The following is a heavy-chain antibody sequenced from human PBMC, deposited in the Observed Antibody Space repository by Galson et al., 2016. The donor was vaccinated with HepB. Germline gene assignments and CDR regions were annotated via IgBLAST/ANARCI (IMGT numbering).Heavy chain of an antibody. CDR1: GYTFTSHS. J-gene: IGHJ6*02. V-gene: IGHV1-3*01. D-gene: IGHD5-12*01. CDR2: INPGNGNT. CDR3: ATGLPSRGYSGYVSFQYFGMDV. Sequence: SVKVSCKASGYTFTSHSIHWVRQAPGQRPEWMGWINPGNGNTKYSQKVQGRVTFTTDTPASTAYMELRSLTSEDTAIYYCATGLPSRGYSGYVSFQYFGMDVWGQGTTVTVSS.